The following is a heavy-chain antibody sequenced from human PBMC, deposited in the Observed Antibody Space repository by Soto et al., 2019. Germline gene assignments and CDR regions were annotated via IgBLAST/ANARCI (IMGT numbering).Heavy chain of an antibody. CDR2: IYSGGST. V-gene: IGHV4-4*07. D-gene: IGHD3-10*01. CDR1: GGSITTYY. J-gene: IGHJ4*02. Sequence: SETLSLTCTVSGGSITTYYWSWIRQPAGKGLEWIGRIYSGGSTNYNPSLRSRVTVSVDMSKNQFSLKLSSVTAADTAVYYCARGPGGFGEFRHDYWGQGTRVTVCS. CDR3: ARGPGGFGEFRHDY.